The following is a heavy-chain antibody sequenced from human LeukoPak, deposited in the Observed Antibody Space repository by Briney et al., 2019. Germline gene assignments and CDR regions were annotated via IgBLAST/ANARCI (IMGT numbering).Heavy chain of an antibody. CDR2: IYISGSS. V-gene: IGHV4-4*07. Sequence: PSETLSLTCTVSGGSMINNYWTWIRQPTGKGLEWIGRIYISGSSFYNPSLKSRVTMSVDTSKNQFSLKLTSVTAADTAVYFCARVGREWFDPWGQGTLVTVSS. CDR3: ARVGREWFDP. CDR1: GGSMINNY. J-gene: IGHJ5*02.